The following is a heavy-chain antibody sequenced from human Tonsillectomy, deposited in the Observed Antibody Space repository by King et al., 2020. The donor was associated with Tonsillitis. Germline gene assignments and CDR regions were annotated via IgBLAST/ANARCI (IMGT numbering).Heavy chain of an antibody. Sequence: VQLVESGGGVVQPGRSLRLSCAASGFTFSSYAMHWVRQAPGKGLEWVAVISYDGSNKYYADSVKGRFTISRDNSKNTLYLQMNSLRAEDTAVYYCARGQQWLVRISYFDYWGQGTLVTVSS. CDR2: ISYDGSNK. D-gene: IGHD6-19*01. CDR3: ARGQQWLVRISYFDY. CDR1: GFTFSSYA. J-gene: IGHJ4*02. V-gene: IGHV3-30-3*01.